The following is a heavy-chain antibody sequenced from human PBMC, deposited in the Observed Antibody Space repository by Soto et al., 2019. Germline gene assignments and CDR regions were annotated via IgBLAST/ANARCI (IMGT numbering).Heavy chain of an antibody. CDR1: GFTFSSYG. CDR2: ISGSGDST. D-gene: IGHD6-19*01. V-gene: IGHV3-23*01. J-gene: IGHJ4*02. CDR3: AKLPLKWLVPADLLYY. Sequence: PGGSLRLSCEVSGFTFSSYGMSWIRQAPGKGLEWVSSISGSGDSTYYADSVKGRFTISRDNSKDTLYLQMNSLRAEDTALYYCAKLPLKWLVPADLLYYWGQGTLVTVSS.